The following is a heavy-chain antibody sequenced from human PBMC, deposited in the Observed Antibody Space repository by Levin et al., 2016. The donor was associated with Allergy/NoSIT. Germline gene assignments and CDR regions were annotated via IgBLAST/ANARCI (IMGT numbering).Heavy chain of an antibody. Sequence: WVRQAPGQRLEWMGWGNAANGKRQYSQELQGRVTITTDTSASTAYMELSSLRSEDMAVYYCARGRSYDLWGGYVDLYDAFDMWGQGTMVTVSS. J-gene: IGHJ3*02. CDR2: GNAANGKR. CDR3: ARGRSYDLWGGYVDLYDAFDM. V-gene: IGHV1-3*02. D-gene: IGHD3-3*01.